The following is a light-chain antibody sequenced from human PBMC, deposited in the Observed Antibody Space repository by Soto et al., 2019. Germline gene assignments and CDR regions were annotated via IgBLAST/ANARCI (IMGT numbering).Light chain of an antibody. Sequence: DIQMTQSPSTLSASVGDRVTITCRASQTINRWLDWYQQKPGEVPKLLIYKASVLESGVPSRFSGSGSGTEFTLTISRLQPEDVATYYCQHWSFGQGTKVEI. CDR2: KAS. J-gene: IGKJ1*01. CDR1: QTINRW. V-gene: IGKV1-5*03. CDR3: QHWS.